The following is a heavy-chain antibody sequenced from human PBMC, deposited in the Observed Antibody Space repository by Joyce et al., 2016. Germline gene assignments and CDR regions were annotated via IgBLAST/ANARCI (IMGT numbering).Heavy chain of an antibody. CDR2: IYYSGNT. J-gene: IGHJ5*02. Sequence: QLQLQESGPGLVKPSGTLSLTCRVSDDSIRCLNYYWGWVRQPPGKGLEWIGTIYYSGNTYFNPSPKSRATIAVYRIKTQFSLRLTSVTAADTGLYYCARGNSGWFDPWGQGTLVTVSS. D-gene: IGHD2-21*01. CDR3: ARGNSGWFDP. V-gene: IGHV4-39*01. CDR1: DDSIRCLNYY.